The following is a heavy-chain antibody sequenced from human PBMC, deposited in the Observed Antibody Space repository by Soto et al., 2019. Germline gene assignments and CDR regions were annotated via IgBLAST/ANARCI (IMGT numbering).Heavy chain of an antibody. V-gene: IGHV3-30*18. D-gene: IGHD1-26*01. CDR3: AKGAGDRLSLGMDV. J-gene: IGHJ6*02. CDR1: RFSLSDYG. CDR2: ISYDGSNT. Sequence: VGSLRLSCAASRFSLSDYGMEWARQAPGKGLEWVALISYDGSNTYYADSVKGRFTISRDNSKDTLFLQMTGLRREDTAVYYCAKGAGDRLSLGMDVWGQGTTGTVSS.